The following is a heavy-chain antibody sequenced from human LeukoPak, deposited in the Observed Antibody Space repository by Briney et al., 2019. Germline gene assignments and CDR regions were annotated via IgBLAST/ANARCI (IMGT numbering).Heavy chain of an antibody. CDR3: ARGGSKY. V-gene: IGHV3-21*01. Sequence: GGSLRLSCAASGFTFSDYSMIWVRQAPGKGLEWVSSISNTSSYIFYADSVKGRFTISRDNAKNSLFLQMNSLRAEDTAVYYCARGGSKYWGQGTLVTVSS. J-gene: IGHJ4*02. CDR1: GFTFSDYS. CDR2: ISNTSSYI.